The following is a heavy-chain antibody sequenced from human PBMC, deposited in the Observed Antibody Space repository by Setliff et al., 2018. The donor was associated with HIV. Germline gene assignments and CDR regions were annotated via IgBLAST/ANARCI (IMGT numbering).Heavy chain of an antibody. D-gene: IGHD6-19*01. CDR3: ASIVYSSGWYSRPMGYFDY. Sequence: SETLSLTCTVSGGSISSSSYYWGWLRQPPGKGLEWIGSIYYSGSTYYNPALRSRVTISVDTSKNQFSLKLSSVTAADTAVYYCASIVYSSGWYSRPMGYFDYWGQGTLVTGSS. J-gene: IGHJ4*02. V-gene: IGHV4-39*01. CDR1: GGSISSSSYY. CDR2: IYYSGST.